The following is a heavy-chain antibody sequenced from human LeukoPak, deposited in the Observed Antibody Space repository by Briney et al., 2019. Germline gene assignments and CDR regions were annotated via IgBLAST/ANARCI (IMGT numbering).Heavy chain of an antibody. CDR1: GGSISSYY. V-gene: IGHV4-34*01. J-gene: IGHJ4*02. D-gene: IGHD3-22*01. CDR3: ARGQGYYDSSGYRY. Sequence: PSETLSLTCTVSGGSISSYYWSWIRQPPGKGLEWIGEINHSGSTNYNPSLKSRVTISVDTSKNQFSLKLSSVTAADTAVYYCARGQGYYDSSGYRYWGQGTLVTVSS. CDR2: INHSGST.